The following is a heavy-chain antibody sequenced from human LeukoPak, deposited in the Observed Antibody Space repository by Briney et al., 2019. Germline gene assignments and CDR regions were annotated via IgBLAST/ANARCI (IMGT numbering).Heavy chain of an antibody. D-gene: IGHD3-22*01. CDR1: GFTFSTYG. CDR2: ISYRDTAK. J-gene: IGHJ3*01. V-gene: IGHV3-48*02. CDR3: ARYFDRSGFYRDAFDV. Sequence: PGGSLRLSCAASGFTFSTYGMSWVRQAPGKGLEWLSYISYRDTAKYYADSVKGRFTISRDNAENSLHLQMNSLRDEDTAVYYCARYFDRSGFYRDAFDVWGQGTMVTVSS.